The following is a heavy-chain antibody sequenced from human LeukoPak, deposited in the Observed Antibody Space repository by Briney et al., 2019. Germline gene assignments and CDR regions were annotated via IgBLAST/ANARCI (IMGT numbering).Heavy chain of an antibody. CDR2: IYNSGNT. D-gene: IGHD5-24*01. J-gene: IGHJ4*02. CDR1: GGSISSYY. V-gene: IGHV4-59*01. CDR3: ARYRGTYGYYFDY. Sequence: SETLSLTCSVSGGSISSYYWSWIRQSPENGLEWIGYIYNSGNTNYNLFLKSRVTISADTSKNQFSLKLTSVTAADTAVYYCARYRGTYGYYFDYWGQGKLVIVSS.